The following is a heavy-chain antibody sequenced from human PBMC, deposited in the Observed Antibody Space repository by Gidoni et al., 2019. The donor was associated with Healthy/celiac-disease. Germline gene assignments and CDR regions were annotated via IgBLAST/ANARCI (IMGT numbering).Heavy chain of an antibody. J-gene: IGHJ3*02. CDR3: ASVFVLDAFDI. Sequence: EVQLVESGGGLVQPGGSLRLSCAASGFTFSSYWMSWVRQAPGKGLEWVANIKQEGSEKYYVDSVKGRFTISRDNAKNSLYLQMNSLRAEDTAVYYCASVFVLDAFDIWGQGTMVTVSS. CDR1: GFTFSSYW. V-gene: IGHV3-7*03. CDR2: IKQEGSEK. D-gene: IGHD2-8*01.